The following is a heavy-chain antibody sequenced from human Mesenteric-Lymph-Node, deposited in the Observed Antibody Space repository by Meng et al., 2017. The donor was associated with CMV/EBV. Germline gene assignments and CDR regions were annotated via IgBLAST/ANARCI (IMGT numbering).Heavy chain of an antibody. D-gene: IGHD2/OR15-2a*01. Sequence: GGSDTSGGYYWGWIRQPQGKGLEWIGHVYYSGSTDDNPSLKSRVTISLDTSKNQFSLRLNSVTAADTAVYYCARDRNRWGLFDFWGQGALVTVSS. CDR2: VYYSGST. V-gene: IGHV4-61*08. J-gene: IGHJ4*02. CDR1: GGSDTSGGYY. CDR3: ARDRNRWGLFDF.